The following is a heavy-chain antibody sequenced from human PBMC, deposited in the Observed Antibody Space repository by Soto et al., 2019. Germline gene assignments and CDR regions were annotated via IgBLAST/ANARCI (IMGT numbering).Heavy chain of an antibody. V-gene: IGHV1-69*13. CDR1: GGTFSSYA. CDR3: ARGLISSSPFDY. D-gene: IGHD6-6*01. J-gene: IGHJ4*02. CDR2: IIPIFGTA. Sequence: ASVKVSCKASGGTFSSYAISWVRQAPGQGPEWMGGIIPIFGTANYAQKFQGRVTITADESTSTAYMELSSLRSEDTAVYYCARGLISSSPFDYWGQGTLVTVSS.